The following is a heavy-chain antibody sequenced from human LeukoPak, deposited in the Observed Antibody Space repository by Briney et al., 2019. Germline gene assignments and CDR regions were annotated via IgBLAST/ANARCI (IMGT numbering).Heavy chain of an antibody. D-gene: IGHD3-3*01. J-gene: IGHJ5*02. Sequence: SQPLSLTCTASGGSISSGSYYWSWIRQPARKGLEWIGRIYTSRSTNYNPSLKSRVTISVDTSKNQFSLKLSSVTAADTAVYYCARDVRDYDFWSGYYRWFDPWGQGTLVTVSS. CDR3: ARDVRDYDFWSGYYRWFDP. CDR1: GGSISSGSYY. CDR2: IYTSRST. V-gene: IGHV4-61*02.